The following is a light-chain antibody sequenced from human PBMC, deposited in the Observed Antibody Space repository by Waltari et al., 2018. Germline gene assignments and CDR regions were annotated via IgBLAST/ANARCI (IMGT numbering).Light chain of an antibody. Sequence: EIVLTQSPGTMSLSPGARATPSCRASQTLNSKYLAWYQQKPGQAPRLLIHGASSRAIGIPDRFSGSGSGTDFTLTITRLQPEDSGVYYCQQYSASTGTFGQGTKVEIK. V-gene: IGKV3-20*01. J-gene: IGKJ1*01. CDR3: QQYSASTGT. CDR2: GAS. CDR1: QTLNSKY.